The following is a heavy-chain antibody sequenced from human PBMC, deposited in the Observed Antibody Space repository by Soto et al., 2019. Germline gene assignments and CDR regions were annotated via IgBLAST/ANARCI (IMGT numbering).Heavy chain of an antibody. CDR1: GGTFSNHA. D-gene: IGHD6-13*01. CDR3: AREVAADGTFREDVFDI. Sequence: QVHLVQSGAEVKKPGSSVKVSCKAPGGTFSNHAINWVRQAPGQGLEWMGRIIPIFSTTNYAQKFQGRVHMTADESTITAYLELSSLKQDDTAVYYCAREVAADGTFREDVFDIWGQGTLVTVSS. J-gene: IGHJ3*02. V-gene: IGHV1-69*12. CDR2: IIPIFSTT.